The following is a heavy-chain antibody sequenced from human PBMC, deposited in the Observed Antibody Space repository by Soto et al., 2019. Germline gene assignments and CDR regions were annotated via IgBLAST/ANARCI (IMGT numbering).Heavy chain of an antibody. D-gene: IGHD3-3*01. CDR3: ARVRGITIFGVVIASGLRPYYFDY. J-gene: IGHJ4*02. CDR2: IYYSGST. V-gene: IGHV4-31*03. CDR1: GGSISSGGYY. Sequence: PSETLSLTCTVSGGSISSGGYYWSWIRQHPGKGLEWIGYIYYSGSTYYNPSLKSRVTISVDTSKNQFSLKLSSVTAADTAVYYCARVRGITIFGVVIASGLRPYYFDYWGQGTLVTVSS.